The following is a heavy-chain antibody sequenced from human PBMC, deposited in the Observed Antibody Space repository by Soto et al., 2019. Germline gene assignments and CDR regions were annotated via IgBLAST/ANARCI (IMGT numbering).Heavy chain of an antibody. Sequence: TLSLTCPVSGGSISSYYWSWIRQPPGKGLEWIGYIYYSGSTNYNPSLKSRVTISVDTSKNQFSLKLSSVTAADTAVYYCARHLSDTRIDSWAQGTLVTVSS. CDR3: ARHLSDTRIDS. CDR2: IYYSGST. V-gene: IGHV4-59*08. J-gene: IGHJ5*01. D-gene: IGHD3-10*01. CDR1: GGSISSYY.